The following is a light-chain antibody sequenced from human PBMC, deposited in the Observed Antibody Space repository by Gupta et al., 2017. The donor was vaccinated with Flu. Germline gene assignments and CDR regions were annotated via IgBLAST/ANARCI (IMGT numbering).Light chain of an antibody. CDR2: RTS. Sequence: QSPYTLSASVGDRVTISCRASQSISCWVAWDQQTPGRAPKLLVYRTSSLQTGVQSRFSGSGSRTEFTLTSSSLQTDDFATYYIQQYNSFTFGHGTKVDIK. J-gene: IGKJ3*01. CDR3: QQYNSFT. V-gene: IGKV1-5*03. CDR1: QSISCW.